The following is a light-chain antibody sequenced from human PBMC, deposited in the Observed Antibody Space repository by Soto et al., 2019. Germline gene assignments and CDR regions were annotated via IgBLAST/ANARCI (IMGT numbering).Light chain of an antibody. J-gene: IGKJ4*01. V-gene: IGKV3-15*01. CDR1: QSVSSN. Sequence: EMVMTQSPATLSVSPVERATLSCRASQSVSSNLAWYQQKPGQAPRLLIYGASTRATGIPARFSGSGSGTEFTLTISSLQSEDFAVYYCQQHNNWPLTFGGGTKVDIK. CDR2: GAS. CDR3: QQHNNWPLT.